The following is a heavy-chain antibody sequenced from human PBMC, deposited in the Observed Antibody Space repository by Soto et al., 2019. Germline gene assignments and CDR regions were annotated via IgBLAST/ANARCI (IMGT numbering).Heavy chain of an antibody. CDR1: GFTFSNFA. J-gene: IGHJ6*03. CDR2: ITGSTGTT. CDR3: AKDTSSSPYYMDV. D-gene: IGHD2-2*01. V-gene: IGHV3-23*01. Sequence: EVQVLESGGGSVQPGGSLRLSCAASGFTFSNFAMSWVRHAPGKGLEWVSEITGSTGTTYYADSVRGRFIISRDNSLFTLHLQMNSLRPEDTAVYYCAKDTSSSPYYMDVWGKGTTVTVSS.